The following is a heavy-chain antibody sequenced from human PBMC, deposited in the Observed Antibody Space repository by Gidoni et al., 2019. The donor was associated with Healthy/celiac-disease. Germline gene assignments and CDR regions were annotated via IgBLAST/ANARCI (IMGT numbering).Heavy chain of an antibody. CDR1: GGPFSSST. CDR2: IIPILGIA. J-gene: IGHJ4*02. CDR3: ARDRYYYDSSGSTYYFDY. V-gene: IGHV1-69*08. Sequence: QVQLVQSGAEVKKPGSSVKVSCKASGGPFSSSTTSWVRQAPGQGLEWMGRIIPILGIANYAQKFQGRVTITADKSTSTAYMELSSLRSEDTAVYYCARDRYYYDSSGSTYYFDYWGQGTLVTVSS. D-gene: IGHD3-22*01.